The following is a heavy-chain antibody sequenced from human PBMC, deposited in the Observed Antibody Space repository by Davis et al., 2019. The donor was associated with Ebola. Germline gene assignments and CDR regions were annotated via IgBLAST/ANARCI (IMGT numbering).Heavy chain of an antibody. CDR3: ARGTYYDIPD. D-gene: IGHD3-9*01. CDR2: INHSGST. V-gene: IGHV4-34*01. CDR1: GGSFSGYY. Sequence: MPSDTLSLTFAVYGGSFSGYYWNWIRQPPGKGLEWIGEINHSGSTNYNSSLTSRVTISVDTSKNQFSLKLSSVTAADTAVYYCARGTYYDIPDWGQGTLVTVSS. J-gene: IGHJ4*02.